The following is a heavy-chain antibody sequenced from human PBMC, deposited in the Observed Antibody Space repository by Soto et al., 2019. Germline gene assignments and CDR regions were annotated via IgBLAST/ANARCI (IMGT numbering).Heavy chain of an antibody. J-gene: IGHJ3*02. D-gene: IGHD3-10*01. CDR3: XKXVPMVXGSFHPYDAFDI. Sequence: QVQLQESGPGLVEPSGTLSLTCVVSNDSISSLSWWVWVRQSPGTGLEWIGEIYHSGTTNYNPSLXXXXXXXXXXXXXXXXXXXXXXXXXXXXXXXXXKXVPMVXGSFHPYDAFDIWGRGTMVTVSS. CDR2: IYHSGTT. V-gene: IGHV4-4*02. CDR1: NDSISSLSW.